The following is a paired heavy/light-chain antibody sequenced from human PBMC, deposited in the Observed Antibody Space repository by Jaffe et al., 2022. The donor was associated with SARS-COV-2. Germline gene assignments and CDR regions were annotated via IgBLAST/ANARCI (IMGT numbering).Heavy chain of an antibody. Sequence: EVQLVESGGGLVQPGGSLRLSCTASGFTVSSNYMTWVRQSPGKGLEWVSVIYSSGNIYYADSVRGRFTISRDSSKNTLYLQMNSLRPDDTAVYYCARDGGRGTYYGEWDYWGQGTLVTVSS. D-gene: IGHD1-26*01. CDR3: ARDGGRGTYYGEWDY. J-gene: IGHJ4*02. CDR2: IYSSGNI. V-gene: IGHV3-66*02. CDR1: GFTVSSNY.
Light chain of an antibody. CDR1: TLKTYY. V-gene: IGLV3-19*01. CDR2: GRN. CDR3: NSRASSGNHYV. Sequence: SSDLTQDPAVSVALGQTVRITCQGDTLKTYYASWYQQKPGQAPVLVIYGRNNRPSGIPDRFSGSRSGNTASLTITGAQAEDEADYYCNSRASSGNHYVFGTGTQVSVL. J-gene: IGLJ1*01.